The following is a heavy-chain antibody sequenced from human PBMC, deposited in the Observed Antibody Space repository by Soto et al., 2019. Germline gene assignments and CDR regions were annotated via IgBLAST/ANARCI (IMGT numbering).Heavy chain of an antibody. CDR3: ARGRGFKSGYENGTPVYYMYV. D-gene: IGHD5-12*01. V-gene: IGHV1-2*04. CDR2: INPNSGGT. Sequence: ASVKVSCKASGYTFTGYYMHWVRQAPGQGLEWMGWINPNSGGTNYAQKFQGWVTVTRDTSISTAYTELSRLRSDDTAVYYCARGRGFKSGYENGTPVYYMYVWGKGTTVTVSS. CDR1: GYTFTGYY. J-gene: IGHJ6*03.